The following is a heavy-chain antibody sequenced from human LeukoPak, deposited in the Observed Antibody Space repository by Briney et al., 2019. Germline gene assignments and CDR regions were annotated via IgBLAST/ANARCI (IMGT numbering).Heavy chain of an antibody. V-gene: IGHV3-7*01. CDR2: IKEDGSET. CDR3: ARWDIWYERKGYPDC. J-gene: IGHJ4*02. CDR1: GFTFSTFW. Sequence: PGGSLRLSCAASGFTFSTFWVTWVRQAPGKGLEWVAHIKEDGSETYYVDSVKGRFTISRDNAKNSLYLQMNSLRADDTAVYYCARWDIWYERKGYPDCWCQGTLVTVSS. D-gene: IGHD2-15*01.